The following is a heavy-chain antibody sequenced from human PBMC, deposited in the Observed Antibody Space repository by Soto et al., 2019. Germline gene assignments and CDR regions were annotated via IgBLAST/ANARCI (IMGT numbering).Heavy chain of an antibody. Sequence: EVQLLESGGELVQPGGSLRLSCAASGFAFSSYSLSWVRRAPGKGLEWVSGISGTGYSRYYIDSVKGRFTISRDNSKNTLYLQMNSLRVEDTAVYYCARSLGNNWNDYYFYYWGKGTLVTVSS. CDR3: ARSLGNNWNDYYFYY. CDR1: GFAFSSYS. J-gene: IGHJ4*02. V-gene: IGHV3-23*01. CDR2: ISGTGYSR. D-gene: IGHD1-20*01.